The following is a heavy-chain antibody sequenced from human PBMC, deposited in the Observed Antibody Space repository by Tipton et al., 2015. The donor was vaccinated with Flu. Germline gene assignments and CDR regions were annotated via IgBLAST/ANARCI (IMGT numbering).Heavy chain of an antibody. Sequence: QLVQSGPEVKKPGASVKVSCKASGYTLTGYYMHWVRQAPGQGLEWMGWINPNSGGTNSAQTFQGRVTMTGDTSINTAYMEMTSLTSDDTAVYYCATVKPTGYLGTAAGWFDTWGQGTLVSVSS. J-gene: IGHJ5*02. CDR3: ATVKPTGYLGTAAGWFDT. V-gene: IGHV1-2*02. D-gene: IGHD6-13*01. CDR1: GYTLTGYY. CDR2: INPNSGGT.